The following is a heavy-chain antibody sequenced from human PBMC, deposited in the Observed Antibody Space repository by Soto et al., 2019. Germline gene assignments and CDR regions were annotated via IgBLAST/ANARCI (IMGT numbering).Heavy chain of an antibody. CDR1: GFTFSSYA. CDR2: ISGSGGST. CDR3: STTAGRIPYYYYYMDV. V-gene: IGHV3-23*01. D-gene: IGHD1-1*01. Sequence: GGSLRLSCAASGFTFSSYAMSWVRQAPGKGLEWVSAISGSGGSTYYADSVKGRFTISRDNSKNSMYLQMKSLRAEDTAVYYCSTTAGRIPYYYYYMDVWGKGTTVTVSS. J-gene: IGHJ6*03.